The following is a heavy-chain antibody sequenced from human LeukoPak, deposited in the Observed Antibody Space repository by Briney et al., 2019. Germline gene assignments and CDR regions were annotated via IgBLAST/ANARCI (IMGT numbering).Heavy chain of an antibody. D-gene: IGHD3-9*01. CDR2: ISAYNGNT. Sequence: ASVKVSCKASGYTFTSYGISWVRQAPGQGLEWMGWISAYNGNTNYAQKLQGRVTMTTDTSTSTAYMELRSLRSDDTAVYCCARGGPGYLRYFDWLNYWGQGTLVTVSS. J-gene: IGHJ4*02. V-gene: IGHV1-18*01. CDR1: GYTFTSYG. CDR3: ARGGPGYLRYFDWLNY.